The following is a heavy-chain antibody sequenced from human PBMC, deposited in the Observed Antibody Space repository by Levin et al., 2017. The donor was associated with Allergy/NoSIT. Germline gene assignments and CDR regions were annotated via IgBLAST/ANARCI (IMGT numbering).Heavy chain of an antibody. CDR2: INPSSGGT. J-gene: IGHJ4*02. Sequence: ASVKVSCKASGYTFTGHYMHWVRQAPGQGLEWMGWINPSSGGTNYAQKFQGRVTMTRDTSISTAYMELSRLRSDDTAVYYCARDSVPAVIINSYYFDCWGQGTLVTVSS. CDR3: ARDSVPAVIINSYYFDC. CDR1: GYTFTGHY. D-gene: IGHD4-23*01. V-gene: IGHV1-2*02.